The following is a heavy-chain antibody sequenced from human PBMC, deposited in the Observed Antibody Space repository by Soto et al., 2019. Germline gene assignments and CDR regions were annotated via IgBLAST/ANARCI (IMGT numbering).Heavy chain of an antibody. D-gene: IGHD3-22*01. CDR3: AREGQGDYYDSSGYEPIDY. J-gene: IGHJ4*02. CDR2: ISAYNGNT. Sequence: QVQLVQSGAEVKKPGASVKVSCKASGYTFTSYGISWVRQAPGQGLEWMGWISAYNGNTNYAQKLQGRVTMTTDTSTSTAYMELRSLRSDDTAVYYCAREGQGDYYDSSGYEPIDYWGQGTLVTVSS. CDR1: GYTFTSYG. V-gene: IGHV1-18*01.